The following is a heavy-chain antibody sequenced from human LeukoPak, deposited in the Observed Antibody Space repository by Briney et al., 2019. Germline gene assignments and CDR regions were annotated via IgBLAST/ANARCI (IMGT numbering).Heavy chain of an antibody. CDR3: AKSNGYGLVDI. D-gene: IGHD3-10*01. CDR1: GGSISNYY. Sequence: SETLSLTCTVSGGSISNYYWGWIRQPPGKGLEWIGNIFYSGSTYYSPSLKSRVTISLDTSRNQFSLRLTSVTAADTAVYYCAKSNGYGLVDIWGQGTMVTVSS. CDR2: IFYSGST. V-gene: IGHV4-39*07. J-gene: IGHJ3*02.